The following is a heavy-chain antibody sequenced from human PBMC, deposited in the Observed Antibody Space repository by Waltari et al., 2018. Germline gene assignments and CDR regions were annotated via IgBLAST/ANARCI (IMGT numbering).Heavy chain of an antibody. V-gene: IGHV4-59*08. J-gene: IGHJ4*02. CDR1: GDSISSYY. CDR3: ARALVTTRIYFDY. CDR2: ISYTGST. D-gene: IGHD5-12*01. Sequence: QVQLQESGPGLVKPSETLSLTCTVSGDSISSYYWSWIRQPPGKGLEWSGYISYTGSTNYTPSLKSRVTFSVDTSKNQFSLKLSSATAADTAVYYCARALVTTRIYFDYWGLGTLVTVSS.